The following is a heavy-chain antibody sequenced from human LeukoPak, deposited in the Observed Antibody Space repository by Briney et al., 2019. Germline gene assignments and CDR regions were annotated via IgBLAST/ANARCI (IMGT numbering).Heavy chain of an antibody. CDR2: IRSKTNNYAT. CDR3: TRLRGEKASGDY. CDR1: GFTFSGSA. J-gene: IGHJ4*02. V-gene: IGHV3-73*01. D-gene: IGHD2-15*01. Sequence: GGSLRLSCAASGFTFSGSAMHWVRQASGKGLEWVGRIRSKTNNYATEYAVSVKGRFIISRDDSKNTLFLQMNSLTIEDTAVYYCTRLRGEKASGDYWGQGTLVTVSS.